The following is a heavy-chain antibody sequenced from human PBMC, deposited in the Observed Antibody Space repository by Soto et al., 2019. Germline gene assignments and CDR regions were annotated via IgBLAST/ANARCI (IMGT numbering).Heavy chain of an antibody. CDR3: ASDWHSSSWPGWDFDL. D-gene: IGHD6-13*01. CDR2: ISDDGSNK. CDR1: GFTFSSYT. V-gene: IGHV3-30-3*01. J-gene: IGHJ2*01. Sequence: QVQLVESGGGVVQPGRSLRLSCAASGFTFSSYTMHWVRQAPGKGLEWVAIISDDGSNKYYADSVKGRFTISRDNSKNTLYLQMNGRRAEDTAVYYGASDWHSSSWPGWDFDLWGRGTLVTVSS.